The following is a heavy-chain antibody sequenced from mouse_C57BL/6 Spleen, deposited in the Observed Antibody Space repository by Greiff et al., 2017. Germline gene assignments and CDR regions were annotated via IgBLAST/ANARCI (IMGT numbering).Heavy chain of an antibody. CDR2: ISSGSSTI. V-gene: IGHV5-17*01. J-gene: IGHJ4*01. Sequence: EVQLVESGGGLVKPGGSLKLSCAASGFTFSDYGMHWVRQAPERGLEWVAYISSGSSTIYYADTVKGRFTISRDNATNTLFLQMTSLRSEDTAMYYCAREGDYDTYAMDYWGQGTSVTVSS. CDR3: AREGDYDTYAMDY. D-gene: IGHD2-4*01. CDR1: GFTFSDYG.